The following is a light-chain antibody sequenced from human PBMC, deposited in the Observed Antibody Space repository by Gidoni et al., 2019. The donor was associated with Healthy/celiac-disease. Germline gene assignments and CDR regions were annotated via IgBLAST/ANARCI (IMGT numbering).Light chain of an antibody. Sequence: IVMTQSPASLPVSLGERAPINCKSSQSVLYSSNNKNYLAWYQQKPGHPPKLLIYWASTRESGVPDRFSGSGSGTDFTLTISSLQAEDVAVYYCQQYYSNLWTFGQGTKVEIK. CDR2: WAS. J-gene: IGKJ1*01. CDR3: QQYYSNLWT. CDR1: QSVLYSSNNKNY. V-gene: IGKV4-1*01.